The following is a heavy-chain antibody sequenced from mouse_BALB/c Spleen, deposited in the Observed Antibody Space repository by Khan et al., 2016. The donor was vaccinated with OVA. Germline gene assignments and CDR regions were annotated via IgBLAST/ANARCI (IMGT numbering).Heavy chain of an antibody. CDR2: IYPESGTT. J-gene: IGHJ3*01. D-gene: IGHD1-1*02. CDR3: AKNYASCFAY. V-gene: IGHV1-77*01. CDR1: GYIFTDYV. Sequence: VQLQESGPELVKPGASVKMSCKASGYIFTDYVINWVKQRTGQGLEWIGAIYPESGTTYFNEKFKGKATLTADKSSNTAYMQLSSLTSEDSAGYFCAKNYASCFAYWGQGTLVTVSA.